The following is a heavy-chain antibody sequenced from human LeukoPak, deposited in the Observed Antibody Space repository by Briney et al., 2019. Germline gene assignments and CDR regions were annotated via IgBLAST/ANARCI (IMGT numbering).Heavy chain of an antibody. Sequence: PSETLSLTCTVSGDSITASYWSWIRQPPGKGLQWIGYIFHSGTTKYNPSLKTRVTISLDTFKSQFSLRLTSVTAADTAVYYCARHSYFYGSGDMDVWGKGTSVIVSS. V-gene: IGHV4-59*08. CDR3: ARHSYFYGSGDMDV. J-gene: IGHJ6*03. D-gene: IGHD3-10*01. CDR2: IFHSGTT. CDR1: GDSITASY.